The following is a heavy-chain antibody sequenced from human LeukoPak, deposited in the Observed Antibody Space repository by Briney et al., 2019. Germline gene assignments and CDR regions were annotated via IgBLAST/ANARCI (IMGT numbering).Heavy chain of an antibody. D-gene: IGHD3-10*01. J-gene: IGHJ4*02. CDR1: GGSISSYY. V-gene: IGHV4-4*07. CDR3: ARESPVERPKPARYYYGSGSLDY. CDR2: IYTSGST. Sequence: SETLSLTCTVSGGSISSYYWSWIRQPAGKGLEWIGRIYTSGSTNYNPSLKSRVTMSVDTSKNQFSLKLSSVTAADTAVYYCARESPVERPKPARYYYGSGSLDYWGEGTLVTVSS.